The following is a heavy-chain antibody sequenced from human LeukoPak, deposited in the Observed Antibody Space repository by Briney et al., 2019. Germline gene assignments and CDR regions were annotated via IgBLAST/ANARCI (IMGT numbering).Heavy chain of an antibody. D-gene: IGHD3-22*01. V-gene: IGHV3-15*01. J-gene: IGHJ2*01. CDR3: TTNIGPDSSGYYSNWYFDL. Sequence: GGSLRLSCAASGFTFSIYTMHWVRQAPGKGLEWVGRIKSKTDGGTTDYAAPVKGRFTISRDDSKNTLYLQMNSLKTEDTAVYYCTTNIGPDSSGYYSNWYFDLWGRGTLVTVSS. CDR2: IKSKTDGGTT. CDR1: GFTFSIYT.